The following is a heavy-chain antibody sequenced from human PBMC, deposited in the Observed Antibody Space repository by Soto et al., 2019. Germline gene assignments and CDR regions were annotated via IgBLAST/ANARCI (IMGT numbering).Heavy chain of an antibody. V-gene: IGHV1-8*01. D-gene: IGHD3-10*01. CDR2: MNPNSGNT. Sequence: GASVKVSCKASGYTFTTYYIHWVRQAPGHGLEWMGWMNPNSGNTGYAQNFRGRVTMTQNTAIGTAYMELSSLRSDDTATYYCTRAYGAETFDFWGQGTRVTVSS. CDR1: GYTFTTYY. CDR3: TRAYGAETFDF. J-gene: IGHJ5*01.